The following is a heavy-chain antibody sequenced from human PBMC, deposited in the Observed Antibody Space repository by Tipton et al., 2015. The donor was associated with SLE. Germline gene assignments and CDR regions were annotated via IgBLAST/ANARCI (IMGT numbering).Heavy chain of an antibody. CDR1: GGSFNNSY. Sequence: TLSLTCAVYGGSFNNSYWNWIRQPPGKGLEWIGEIDHRGTTNYNPSLKSRVTISVDTSKNQFSLNLSSLTAADTAVYYCATCSSSWPYYFDYWGQGTLVTVSS. CDR3: ATCSSSWPYYFDY. V-gene: IGHV4-34*01. D-gene: IGHD6-13*01. CDR2: IDHRGTT. J-gene: IGHJ4*02.